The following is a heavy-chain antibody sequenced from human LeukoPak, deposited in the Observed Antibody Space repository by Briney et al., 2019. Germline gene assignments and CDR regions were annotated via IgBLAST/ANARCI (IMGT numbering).Heavy chain of an antibody. CDR1: GFTFSSYA. CDR3: AREGGSGSYLEY. Sequence: PGGALRLSCAASGFTFSSYAMCWVPQAPGEGVGWVSAISGRGGGTYYADTVRGGVTLSRESAKNSLYLQMNTLRDEDTRLYICAREGGSGSYLEYWGQGTLVTVSS. J-gene: IGHJ4*02. CDR2: ISGRGGGT. D-gene: IGHD3-10*01. V-gene: IGHV3-23*01.